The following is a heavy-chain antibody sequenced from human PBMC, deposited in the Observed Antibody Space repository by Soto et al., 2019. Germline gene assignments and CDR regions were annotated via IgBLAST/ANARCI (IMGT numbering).Heavy chain of an antibody. D-gene: IGHD3-10*01. CDR1: GFTFSSYA. J-gene: IGHJ6*02. Sequence: SGGSLRLSCAASGFTFSSYAMHWVRQAPGKGLEWVAVISYDGSNKYYADSVKGRFTISRDNSKNTLYLQMNSLRAEDTAVYYCARDGGGFGAVQRRYGMDVWGQGTTVTVS. CDR3: ARDGGGFGAVQRRYGMDV. V-gene: IGHV3-30-3*01. CDR2: ISYDGSNK.